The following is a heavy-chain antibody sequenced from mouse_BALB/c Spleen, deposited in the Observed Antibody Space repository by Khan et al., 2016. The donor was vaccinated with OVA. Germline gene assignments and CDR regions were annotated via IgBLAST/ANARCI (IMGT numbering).Heavy chain of an antibody. CDR2: FNPANDGI. CDR3: AREASNWDFSCAY. Sequence: VQLQQSGPDLVKPGPSVKISRKATGYTSTNYLIHWVMQKPGQGLEWIGFFNPANDGIRFNEKFNGKATLSSVKPPSTAYWEPSSLTHEASAVDYCAREASNWDFSCAYWGRGTLVTVSA. CDR1: GYTSTNYL. J-gene: IGHJ3*01. V-gene: IGHV1S136*01. D-gene: IGHD4-1*01.